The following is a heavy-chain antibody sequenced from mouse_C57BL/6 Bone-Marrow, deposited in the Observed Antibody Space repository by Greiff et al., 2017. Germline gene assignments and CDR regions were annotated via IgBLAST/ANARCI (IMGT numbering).Heavy chain of an antibody. D-gene: IGHD1-1*01. CDR3: TFISTVPGDY. CDR2: IDPENGDT. V-gene: IGHV14-4*01. Sequence: VQLKESGAELVRPGASVKLSCTASGFNIKDDYMHWVKQRPEQGLEWIGWIDPENGDTEYASKFQGKATITADTSSNTAYLQLSSLTSEDTAVYYWTFISTVPGDYWGQGTTLTVSS. J-gene: IGHJ2*01. CDR1: GFNIKDDY.